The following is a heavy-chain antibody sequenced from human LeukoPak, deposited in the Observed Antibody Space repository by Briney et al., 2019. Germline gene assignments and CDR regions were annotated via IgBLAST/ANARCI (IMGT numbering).Heavy chain of an antibody. CDR2: INQDGSEK. CDR3: ARGMSTGEY. J-gene: IGHJ4*02. V-gene: IGHV3-7*04. CDR1: GFTFSSYW. Sequence: GGSLRLSCAASGFTFSSYWMSWVRQPPGKGLEWVANINQDGSEKYYVDSVKGRFTISRDNAKNSLYLQMNSLRAEDTAVCYCARGMSTGEYWGQGTLVTVSS. D-gene: IGHD3-16*01.